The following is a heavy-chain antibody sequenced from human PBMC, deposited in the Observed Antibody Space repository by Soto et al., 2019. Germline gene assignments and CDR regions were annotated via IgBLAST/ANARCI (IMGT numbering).Heavy chain of an antibody. CDR1: GFSLSTSGVG. CDR2: IYWDDDK. Sequence: DSGPTLVNPTQTLTLTCTFSGFSLSTSGVGVGWIRQPPGKALEWLALIYWDDDKRYSPSLKSRLTITKDTSKNQVVLTMTNMDPVDKATYYRAHRGFLGYCSSTRCQGAFNWFDPWGQGTLVTVSS. V-gene: IGHV2-5*02. D-gene: IGHD2-2*01. J-gene: IGHJ5*02. CDR3: AHRGFLGYCSSTRCQGAFNWFDP.